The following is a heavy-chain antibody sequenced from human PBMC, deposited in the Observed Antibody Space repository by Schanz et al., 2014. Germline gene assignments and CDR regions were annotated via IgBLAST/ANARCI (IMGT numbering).Heavy chain of an antibody. D-gene: IGHD7-27*01. CDR3: ARELPGVVAFDF. J-gene: IGHJ3*01. V-gene: IGHV3-33*01. CDR2: ISYDGSFK. Sequence: QVQLVESGGGVVQPGRFLRLSCAASGFNFGSHGMHWVRQAPGKGLEWVAVISYDGSFKNYADSVRGRITMSRDNSKNTMYLQINNLRADDTAVYYCARELPGVVAFDFWGQGTMVTVSS. CDR1: GFNFGSHG.